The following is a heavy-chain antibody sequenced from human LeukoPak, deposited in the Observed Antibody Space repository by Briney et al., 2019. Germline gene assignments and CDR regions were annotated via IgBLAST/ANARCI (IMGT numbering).Heavy chain of an antibody. CDR2: IRWNSGSI. J-gene: IGHJ2*01. Sequence: GGSLRLSCAASGFIFDDYAIHWVRQAPGKGLEWGSGIRWNSGSIGYADSVKGRFTISRDNAKNSLYLQLNSLRAEDTALYYCAKGTRLRSWYFDLWGRGTLVTVSS. V-gene: IGHV3-9*01. CDR1: GFIFDDYA. CDR3: AKGTRLRSWYFDL. D-gene: IGHD4-17*01.